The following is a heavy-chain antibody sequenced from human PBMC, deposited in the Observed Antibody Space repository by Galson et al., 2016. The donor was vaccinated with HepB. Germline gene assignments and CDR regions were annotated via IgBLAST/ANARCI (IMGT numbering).Heavy chain of an antibody. CDR3: ANSLMISTSQGRGST. Sequence: SLRLSCAASGFTFSSYSMNWVRQAPGKGLEWVSSLSSTTTYIYYEDSVKGRFTISRDNAKNSVYLQMNSLRAEDTAVYYCANSLMISTSQGRGSTWGQGTLVTVSS. CDR1: GFTFSSYS. V-gene: IGHV3-21*01. CDR2: LSSTTTYI. J-gene: IGHJ4*02. D-gene: IGHD3/OR15-3a*01.